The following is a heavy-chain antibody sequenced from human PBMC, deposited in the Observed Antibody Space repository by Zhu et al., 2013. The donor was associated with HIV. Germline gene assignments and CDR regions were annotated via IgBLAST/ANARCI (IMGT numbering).Heavy chain of an antibody. CDR3: ARDRRSGSYAGDFDY. V-gene: IGHV1-69*01. CDR2: IIPIFGTA. J-gene: IGHJ4*02. Sequence: QVQLVQSGAEVKKPGSSVKVSCKASGGTFSSYAISWVRQAPGQGLEWMGGIIPIFGTANYAQKFQGRVTITADESTSTAYMELSSLRSEDTAVYYCARDRRSGSYAGDFDYVGPGNPGSPVSS. CDR1: GGTFSSYA. D-gene: IGHD1-26*01.